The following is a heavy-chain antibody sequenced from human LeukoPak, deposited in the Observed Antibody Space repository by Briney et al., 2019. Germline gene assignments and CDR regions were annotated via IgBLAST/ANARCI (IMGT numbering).Heavy chain of an antibody. J-gene: IGHJ4*02. V-gene: IGHV1-24*01. CDR1: GGTFSSYA. CDR3: ATTLGVVLTYSS. D-gene: IGHD6-13*01. CDR2: FDPEDGET. Sequence: ASVKVSCKASGGTFSSYAISWVRQAPGKGLEWMGGFDPEDGETIYAQKFQGRVTMTEDTSTDTAYMELSSLRSEDTAVYYCATTLGVVLTYSSWGQGTLVTISS.